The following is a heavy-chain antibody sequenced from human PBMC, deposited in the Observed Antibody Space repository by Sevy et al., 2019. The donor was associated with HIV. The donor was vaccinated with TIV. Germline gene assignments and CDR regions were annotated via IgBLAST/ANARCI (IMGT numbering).Heavy chain of an antibody. V-gene: IGHV3-48*03. J-gene: IGHJ4*02. Sequence: GGSLRLSCAASGFMFSSYDMNWVRQAPGKGLEWVSYISSTGSTLNYADSVRGRFTISRDNAKNSVFLQMNSLRAEDTAFYYCARDFTPSATTVAHFDYWGQGSLVTVSS. CDR1: GFMFSSYD. CDR3: ARDFTPSATTVAHFDY. CDR2: ISSTGSTL. D-gene: IGHD4-17*01.